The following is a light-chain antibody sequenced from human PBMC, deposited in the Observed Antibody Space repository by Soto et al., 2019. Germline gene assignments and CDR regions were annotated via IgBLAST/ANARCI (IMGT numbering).Light chain of an antibody. Sequence: SYELAQPPSVSVAPGQTATVTCGGNNVGSKSVHWYQQKPGQAPVLVVYDDNDRPSGIPERFSGSNSGNTATLTISRVEAGDEADYYCQVWDTTSDQGVFGTGTKVTV. J-gene: IGLJ1*01. V-gene: IGLV3-21*02. CDR1: NVGSKS. CDR2: DDN. CDR3: QVWDTTSDQGV.